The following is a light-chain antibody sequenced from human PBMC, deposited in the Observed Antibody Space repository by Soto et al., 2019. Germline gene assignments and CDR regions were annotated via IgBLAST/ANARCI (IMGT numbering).Light chain of an antibody. CDR1: SSNIGNNY. V-gene: IGLV1-51*01. Sequence: QSVLTQPPSVSAAPGQKVTISCSGSSSNIGNNYVSWYQQLPKTAPKLLIHDNNKRPSGIPDRFSGSKSGTSATLGIIGLQTGDEADYYCGTWDSSLSAVVFGGGTKLTVL. J-gene: IGLJ3*02. CDR3: GTWDSSLSAVV. CDR2: DNN.